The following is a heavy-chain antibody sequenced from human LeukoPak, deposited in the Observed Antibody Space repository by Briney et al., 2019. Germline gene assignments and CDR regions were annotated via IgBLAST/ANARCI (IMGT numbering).Heavy chain of an antibody. J-gene: IGHJ4*02. CDR2: IYTSGST. V-gene: IGHV4-61*02. Sequence: PSQTLSLSCTVSGGSISSGSYYWSWIRQPAGKGLEWIGRIYTSGSTNYNPSLKSRVTISVDTSKNQFSLKLSSVTAADTAVYYCARGAYDFWSGSPPYYWGQGTLVTVSS. CDR1: GGSISSGSYY. D-gene: IGHD3-3*01. CDR3: ARGAYDFWSGSPPYY.